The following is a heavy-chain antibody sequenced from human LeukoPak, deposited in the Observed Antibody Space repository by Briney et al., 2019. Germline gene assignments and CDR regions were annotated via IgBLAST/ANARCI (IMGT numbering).Heavy chain of an antibody. J-gene: IGHJ4*02. CDR3: ARHSAWRFDY. V-gene: IGHV5-51*01. CDR1: GYSFTSYW. Sequence: GESLKISCKGSGYSFTSYWIAWVRQMPGKGLEWMGIIYPADSDSRYSPSFQGQVTISADKSISTAYLQWSSLKAWDTAMYYCARHSAWRFDYWGQGTLVTVSS. CDR2: IYPADSDS.